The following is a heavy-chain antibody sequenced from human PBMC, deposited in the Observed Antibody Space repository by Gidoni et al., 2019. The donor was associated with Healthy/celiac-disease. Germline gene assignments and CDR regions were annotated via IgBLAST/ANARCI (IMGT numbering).Heavy chain of an antibody. CDR2: IWYDGSNK. V-gene: IGHV3-33*01. D-gene: IGHD1-26*01. CDR1: GVTFSSYG. Sequence: QVQLVESGGGVVEPGRSLRLSCAASGVTFSSYGMHWVRQAPGKGLEWVAVIWYDGSNKYYADSVKGRFTISRDNSKNTLYLQMNSLRAEDTAVYYCARDRGGSYFEYFQHWGQGTLVTVSS. CDR3: ARDRGGSYFEYFQH. J-gene: IGHJ1*01.